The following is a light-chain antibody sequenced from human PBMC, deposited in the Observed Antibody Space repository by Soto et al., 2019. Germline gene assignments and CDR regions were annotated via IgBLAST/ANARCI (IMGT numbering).Light chain of an antibody. CDR3: QRYNSNSRT. CDR1: QNIDHW. CDR2: DAS. V-gene: IGKV1-5*01. Sequence: DIQMTQSPSTLAASVGDRVTIACRASQNIDHWLAWYQLKPGKAPKFLIYDASILESGVPSRFSGSGSGTEFTLTISSLQPDDFATYYCQRYNSNSRTFGQGTEVEIK. J-gene: IGKJ1*01.